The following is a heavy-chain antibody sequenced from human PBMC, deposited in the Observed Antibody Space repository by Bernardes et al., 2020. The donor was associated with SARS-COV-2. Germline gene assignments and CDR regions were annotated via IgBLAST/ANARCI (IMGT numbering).Heavy chain of an antibody. CDR2: FDPDDGET. CDR3: ATGFSRYYYGEEVDFDF. J-gene: IGHJ4*02. CDR1: GDTLTELS. D-gene: IGHD3-10*01. Sequence: ASVKVSCKVSGDTLTELSMHWVRQAPAKGLEWMGGFDPDDGETLYAQHFQGRVTMTEDTSTNTAYMDLSSLTSEDTAVYYCATGFSRYYYGEEVDFDFWGQGTLVTVSS. V-gene: IGHV1-24*01.